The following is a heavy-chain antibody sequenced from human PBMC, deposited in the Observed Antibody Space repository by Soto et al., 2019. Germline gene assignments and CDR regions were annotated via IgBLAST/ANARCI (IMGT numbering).Heavy chain of an antibody. CDR3: ARQWLDSYYFDY. CDR1: GFTFSSYA. D-gene: IGHD6-19*01. Sequence: EVQLVESGGGLFQPGGSLRLSFAASGFTFSSYAMPWVRQAPGKGLEYVSAISSNGGSTYYANSVKGRFTISRDNSKNTLYLQMGSLRAEDMAVYYCARQWLDSYYFDYWGQGTLVTVSS. CDR2: ISSNGGST. J-gene: IGHJ4*02. V-gene: IGHV3-64*01.